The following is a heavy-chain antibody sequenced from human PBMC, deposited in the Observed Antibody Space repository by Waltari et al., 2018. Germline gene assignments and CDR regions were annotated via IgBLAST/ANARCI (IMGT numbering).Heavy chain of an antibody. CDR2: IYHSVST. V-gene: IGHV4-31*03. CDR3: ARARAYSSSWYRSLVYFDY. Sequence: QVQLQESGPGLVKPSQTLSLTCTVSGGSISSGGYYWSWIRQHPGKGLEWIGYIYHSVSTYYNPSLKSRVTISVDRSKNQFSLKLSSVTAADTAVYYCARARAYSSSWYRSLVYFDYWGQGTLVTVSS. J-gene: IGHJ4*02. D-gene: IGHD6-13*01. CDR1: GGSISSGGYY.